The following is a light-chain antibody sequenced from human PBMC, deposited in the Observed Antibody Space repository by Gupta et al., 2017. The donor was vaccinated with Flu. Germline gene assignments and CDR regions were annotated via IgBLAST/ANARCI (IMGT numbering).Light chain of an antibody. CDR1: QSIVDF. CDR3: QQSISTPLT. J-gene: IGKJ1*01. V-gene: IGKV1-39*01. CDR2: ASF. Sequence: DIQVTQSPFSLSVSVGDTVTITCRAGQSIVDFLNWYQQKPGKAPKLLIYASFILQSWVPSRFSGSGSGTDFALTISSLQPEDFATYYWQQSISTPLTFGQGTKVEIK.